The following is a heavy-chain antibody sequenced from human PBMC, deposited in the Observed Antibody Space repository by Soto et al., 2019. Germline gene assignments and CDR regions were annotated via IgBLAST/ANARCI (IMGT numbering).Heavy chain of an antibody. CDR1: GXTFSSYA. CDR2: ISYDGSNK. CDR3: ARDSRPGGYDYVWGSYPIDY. D-gene: IGHD3-16*02. J-gene: IGHJ4*02. Sequence: PXGSLRLSCAASGXTFSSYAMHWVRQAPGKGLELVAFISYDGSNKYYADSVNCRFTISIYNSNNTLYLQMNSLRAEDTAVYYCARDSRPGGYDYVWGSYPIDYWGQGTLVTVS. V-gene: IGHV3-30-3*01.